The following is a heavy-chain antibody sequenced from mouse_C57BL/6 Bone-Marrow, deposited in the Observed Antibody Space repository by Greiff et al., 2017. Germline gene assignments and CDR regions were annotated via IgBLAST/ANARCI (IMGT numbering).Heavy chain of an antibody. D-gene: IGHD1-1*01. CDR1: GYTFTSYW. CDR3: ARPHYYGSSYNFDY. CDR2: IDPSDSYT. Sequence: QVQLQQPGAELVRPGTSVKLSCKASGYTFTSYWMHWVKQRPGQGLEWIGVIDPSDSYTNYNQKFKGKATLTVDTSSSTAYMQLSSLTSEDSAVYYCARPHYYGSSYNFDYWGQGTTLTVSS. V-gene: IGHV1-59*01. J-gene: IGHJ2*01.